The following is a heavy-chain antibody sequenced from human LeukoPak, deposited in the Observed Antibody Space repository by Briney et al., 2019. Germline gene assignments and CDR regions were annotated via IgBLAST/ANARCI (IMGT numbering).Heavy chain of an antibody. J-gene: IGHJ4*02. CDR1: GGSISSYY. CDR2: IYTSGST. CDR3: ARWVEYSSGWPLYFDY. V-gene: IGHV4-4*07. D-gene: IGHD6-19*01. Sequence: KASETLSLTCTVSGGSISSYYWSWIRQPAGKGLEWIGRIYTSGSTNYNPSLKSRVIMSVDTSKNQFSLKLSSVTAADTAVYYCARWVEYSSGWPLYFDYWGQGTLVTVSS.